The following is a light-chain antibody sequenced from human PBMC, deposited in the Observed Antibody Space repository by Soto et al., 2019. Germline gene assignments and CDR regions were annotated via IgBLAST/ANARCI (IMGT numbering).Light chain of an antibody. CDR3: QQYGNSPQT. CDR2: GAS. Sequence: EIVLTQSPGTLSLSPAERATLSCRASQSVNNNYLAWFQQKPGQAPRLFIYGASSRATGIPDRFSGSGSGTDFTLTISRLQPEDFAVYYCQQYGNSPQTFGQGTKVEIK. V-gene: IGKV3-20*01. J-gene: IGKJ2*01. CDR1: QSVNNNY.